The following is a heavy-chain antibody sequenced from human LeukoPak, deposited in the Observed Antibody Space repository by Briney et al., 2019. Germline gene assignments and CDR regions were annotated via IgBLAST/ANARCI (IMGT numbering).Heavy chain of an antibody. D-gene: IGHD3-10*01. CDR3: ARYHYYGSGHAGAGYYYGMDV. CDR1: GYSFTSHW. Sequence: GESLKISCKGSGYSFTSHWIGWVRQMPGKGLEWMGIIYPGDSDTRYSPSFQGQVTISADKSISTAYLQWSSLKASDTAMYYCARYHYYGSGHAGAGYYYGMDVWGQGTTVTVSS. J-gene: IGHJ6*02. V-gene: IGHV5-51*01. CDR2: IYPGDSDT.